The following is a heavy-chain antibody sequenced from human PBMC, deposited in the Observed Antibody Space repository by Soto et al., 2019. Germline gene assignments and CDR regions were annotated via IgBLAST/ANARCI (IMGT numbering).Heavy chain of an antibody. CDR1: GYTFTTYY. V-gene: IGHV1-46*01. CDR3: ARELRTAGFDY. Sequence: ASVKVSCKASGYTFTTYYMHWVRQATGQWLEWMGIINPSVGSTSYAQKFQGRVTMTTDTSTSTVYLELSSLRPEDTAVFYCARELRTAGFDYWGQGTLVTVSS. J-gene: IGHJ4*02. CDR2: INPSVGST. D-gene: IGHD2-21*02.